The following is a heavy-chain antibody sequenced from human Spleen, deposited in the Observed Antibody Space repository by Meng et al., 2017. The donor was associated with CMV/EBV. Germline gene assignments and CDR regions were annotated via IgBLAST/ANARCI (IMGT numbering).Heavy chain of an antibody. V-gene: IGHV3-30-3*01. CDR2: ISYDGSNK. J-gene: IGHJ2*01. CDR1: GFTFSSYA. D-gene: IGHD5-18*01. Sequence: ASGFTFSSYAMHWVRQAPGKGLEWVAVISYDGSNKYYADSVKGRFTISRDNSKNTLYLQMNSLRAEDTAVYYCAREGVQLWKWYFDLWGRGTLVTVSS. CDR3: AREGVQLWKWYFDL.